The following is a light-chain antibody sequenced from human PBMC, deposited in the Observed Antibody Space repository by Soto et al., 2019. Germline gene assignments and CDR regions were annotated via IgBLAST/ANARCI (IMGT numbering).Light chain of an antibody. J-gene: IGKJ1*01. Sequence: DIQMTQSPSSLSASVGDRITITCRASQSISSYLNWYQQKPGKAPKLLIYAASSLQSGVPSRFSASGSGTDFTLTIRSLQPEDFATYYCQQSFSTPWWTFGQGTKVEIK. CDR1: QSISSY. CDR2: AAS. V-gene: IGKV1-39*01. CDR3: QQSFSTPWWT.